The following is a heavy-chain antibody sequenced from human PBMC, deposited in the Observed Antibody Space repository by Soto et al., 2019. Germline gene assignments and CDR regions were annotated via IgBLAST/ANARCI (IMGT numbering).Heavy chain of an antibody. CDR1: GYTFTSYG. CDR3: ARDPGYCSSTSCYAFGY. D-gene: IGHD2-2*01. J-gene: IGHJ4*02. Sequence: GASVKGSCKASGYTFTSYGISWVRQAPGQGLEWMGWISAYNGNTNYAQKLQGRVTMTTDTSTSTAYMELRSLRSDDTAVYYCARDPGYCSSTSCYAFGYWGQGTLVTVSS. V-gene: IGHV1-18*01. CDR2: ISAYNGNT.